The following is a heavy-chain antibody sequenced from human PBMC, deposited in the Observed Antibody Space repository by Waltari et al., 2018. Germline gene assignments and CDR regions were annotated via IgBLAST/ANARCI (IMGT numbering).Heavy chain of an antibody. CDR2: ISAYNGNT. D-gene: IGHD2-15*01. Sequence: QVQLVQSGAEVKKPGASVKVSCKASGYTFTSYGISWVRQAPGQGLEWMGWISAYNGNTNYAQKLQGRVTMTTDTSTSTAYMELRSLRSDDTAVYYCARVRCSGGSCYINWFDPWGQGTLVTVSS. V-gene: IGHV1-18*01. CDR3: ARVRCSGGSCYINWFDP. CDR1: GYTFTSYG. J-gene: IGHJ5*02.